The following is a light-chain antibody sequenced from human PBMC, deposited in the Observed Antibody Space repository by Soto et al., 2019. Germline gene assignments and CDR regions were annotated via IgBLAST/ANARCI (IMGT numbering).Light chain of an antibody. J-gene: IGKJ1*01. CDR3: QQTSAFPRT. CDR1: RDISNS. CDR2: GAS. V-gene: IGKV1-12*01. Sequence: DIQMTQSPSSLSGSVGDIFTVTCRASRDISNSLAWYQQTPGKAPKLLLRGASSLHRGVPSRFSGGGAGTEFTLTISSLQPEDFATYYCQQTSAFPRTFGQGTKVDIK.